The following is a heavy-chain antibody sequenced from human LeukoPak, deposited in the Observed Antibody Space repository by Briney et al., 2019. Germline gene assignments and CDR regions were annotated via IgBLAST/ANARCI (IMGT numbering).Heavy chain of an antibody. CDR3: AKGYCSSTSCYTGTGWFDP. D-gene: IGHD2-2*02. Sequence: SVKVSCKASGGTFSSYAISWVRQAPGQGLEWMGGIIPIFGTANYAQKFQGRVTITADESTSTAYMELSSLRSEDTAAYYCAKGYCSSTSCYTGTGWFDPWGQGTLVTVSS. J-gene: IGHJ5*02. CDR2: IIPIFGTA. CDR1: GGTFSSYA. V-gene: IGHV1-69*01.